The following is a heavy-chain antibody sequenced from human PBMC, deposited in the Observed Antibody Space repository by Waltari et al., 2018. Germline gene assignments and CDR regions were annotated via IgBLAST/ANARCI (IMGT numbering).Heavy chain of an antibody. Sequence: QVQLQESGPGLVKPSETLSLTCTVSGGSISSHYWSWIRPPPGKGLEWSRYIYYSGSTNNNPTLKSRVTISVDTSKNQFSLKLSSVTAADTAVYYCARGGRSSGYYYEDYWGQRTLVTVSS. D-gene: IGHD3-22*01. CDR1: GGSISSHY. J-gene: IGHJ4*02. CDR3: ARGGRSSGYYYEDY. V-gene: IGHV4-59*11. CDR2: IYYSGST.